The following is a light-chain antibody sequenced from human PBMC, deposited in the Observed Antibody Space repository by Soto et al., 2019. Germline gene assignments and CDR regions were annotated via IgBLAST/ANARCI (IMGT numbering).Light chain of an antibody. V-gene: IGLV1-47*02. CDR1: SSNVGNNH. CDR3: SSDVSFYTLGV. J-gene: IGLJ3*02. Sequence: QAVVTQPPSASGTPGQRITISCSGSSSNVGNNHVHWYHQLPGTAPKLLISDNDQRHSGVPDRFSGSKSGTSASLAISGLRSEDEADYFCSSDVSFYTLGVFGGGTKLTVL. CDR2: DND.